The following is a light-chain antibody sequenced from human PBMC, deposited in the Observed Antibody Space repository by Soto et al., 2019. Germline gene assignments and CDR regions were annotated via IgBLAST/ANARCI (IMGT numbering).Light chain of an antibody. J-gene: IGLJ1*01. CDR1: SGYNNHR. V-gene: IGLV9-49*03. CDR3: GADHGSGSTFVYV. CDR2: VGTGGIVG. Sequence: QLVLTQAPSASASLGASVTLTCTLSSGYNNHRVDWYQQRPGKGPRFVMRVGTGGIVGSKGGGIPDRFPVLASGLNRSLTIKNIQEEDESEYHCGADHGSGSTFVYVFGAGPKLTVL.